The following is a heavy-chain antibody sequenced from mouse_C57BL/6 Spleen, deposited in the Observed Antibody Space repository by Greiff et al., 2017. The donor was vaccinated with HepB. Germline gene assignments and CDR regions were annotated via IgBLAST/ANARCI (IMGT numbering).Heavy chain of an antibody. CDR3: ARRGDPPAFDV. CDR1: GFSLSTSGMG. J-gene: IGHJ1*03. Sequence: QVTLKESGPGILQSSQTLSLTCSFSGFSLSTSGMGVSWIRQPAGKGLEWLAHSYWDDDKRYNPSLKSRLTISKDTSRNQVFLKITSVDTADTATYCCARRGDPPAFDVWGTGTTVTVSS. CDR2: SYWDDDK. V-gene: IGHV8-12*01.